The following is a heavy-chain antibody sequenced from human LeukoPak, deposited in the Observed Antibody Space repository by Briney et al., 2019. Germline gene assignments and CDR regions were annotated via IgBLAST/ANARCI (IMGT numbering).Heavy chain of an antibody. Sequence: GGSLRLSCAGSGFIFSDFYINWIRQSPGKGLEWLAYISPDGSYTTYGDSVKGRFVISRDNAKNSVSLQINILRVEDTALYFCASDQVSGVFDYWGQGARVTVS. J-gene: IGHJ4*02. CDR2: ISPDGSYT. CDR1: GFIFSDFY. D-gene: IGHD5/OR15-5a*01. V-gene: IGHV3-11*05. CDR3: ASDQVSGVFDY.